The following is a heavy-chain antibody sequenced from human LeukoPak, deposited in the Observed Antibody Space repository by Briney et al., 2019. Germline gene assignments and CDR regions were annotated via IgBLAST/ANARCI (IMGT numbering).Heavy chain of an antibody. D-gene: IGHD3-22*01. V-gene: IGHV4-59*01. CDR2: FLYSGNT. CDR3: ARDGGYYGGH. CDR1: GDSISSSY. J-gene: IGHJ4*02. Sequence: SETLSLTCIVSGDSISSSYWSWIRQPPGKGLEWIGYFLYSGNTNYNPSLKSRLSISVDTSKNQFFLKLTSVTAADTAMYYCARDGGYYGGHWGQGILVTVSS.